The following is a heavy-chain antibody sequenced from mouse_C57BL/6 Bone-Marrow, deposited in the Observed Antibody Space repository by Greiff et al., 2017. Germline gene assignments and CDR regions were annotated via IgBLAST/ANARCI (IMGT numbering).Heavy chain of an antibody. CDR3: AKGGLRLYCDY. V-gene: IGHV1-47*01. D-gene: IGHD2-2*01. CDR2: FHPYNDDT. CDR1: GYTFTTYP. Sequence: VQLQQSGAELVKPGASVKMSCKASGYTFTTYPMEWMKQNPGQSLEWIGNFHPYNDDTKYNEKFKGKATLTVEKSSSTAYLELSRLTSDDSAVYYCAKGGLRLYCDYWGQGTTLTVSS. J-gene: IGHJ2*01.